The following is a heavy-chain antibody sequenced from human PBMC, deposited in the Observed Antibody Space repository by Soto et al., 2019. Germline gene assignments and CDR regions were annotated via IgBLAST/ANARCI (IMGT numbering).Heavy chain of an antibody. J-gene: IGHJ6*02. Sequence: PGGSLRLSCAASGFTFSSYAMSWVRQAPGKGLEWVSAISGSGGSTYYADSVKGRFTISRDNSKNTLYLQMNSLRAEDTAVYYCAKDQPIVGATLGADYYYGMDVWGQGTTVTVSS. CDR3: AKDQPIVGATLGADYYYGMDV. D-gene: IGHD1-26*01. V-gene: IGHV3-23*01. CDR2: ISGSGGST. CDR1: GFTFSSYA.